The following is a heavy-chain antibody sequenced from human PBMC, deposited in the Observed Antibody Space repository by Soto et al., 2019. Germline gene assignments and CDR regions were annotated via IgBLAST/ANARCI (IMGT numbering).Heavy chain of an antibody. Sequence: SETLSLTCTVSGGSISSGGYYWSWIRQHPGKGLEWIGYIYYRGTTSYNPSLKSRVTISVDTSKNQFSLKLSSVTAADTAVYYCVRGATFYYDSSGLNFDYWGQGTLVTVSS. CDR2: IYYRGTT. CDR3: VRGATFYYDSSGLNFDY. J-gene: IGHJ4*02. V-gene: IGHV4-31*03. CDR1: GGSISSGGYY. D-gene: IGHD3-22*01.